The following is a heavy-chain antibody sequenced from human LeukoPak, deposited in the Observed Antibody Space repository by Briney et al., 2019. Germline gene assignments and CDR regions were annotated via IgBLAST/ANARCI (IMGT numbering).Heavy chain of an antibody. Sequence: GGSLRLSCAGSGFIVSANYLSWVRQAPGKGLEWLSVIYSDGSTYYTDSVKDRFTISRDNSKNTLFLQMNSLRVEDTAMYYCARESTVVTPGVFENWGQGTLVTVSS. CDR1: GFIVSANY. J-gene: IGHJ4*02. V-gene: IGHV3-66*01. CDR3: ARESTVVTPGVFEN. CDR2: IYSDGST. D-gene: IGHD4-23*01.